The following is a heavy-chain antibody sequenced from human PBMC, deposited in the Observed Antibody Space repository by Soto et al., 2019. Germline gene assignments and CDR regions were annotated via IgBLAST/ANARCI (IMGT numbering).Heavy chain of an antibody. Sequence: GGSLRLSCAAPGFTFSNAWMNWVRQAPGKGLEWVGRIKSKTDGGTTDYAAPVKGRFTISRDDSKNTLYLQMNSLKTEDTAVYYCTTDNDYSNYCGMDVWGQGTTVTVSS. J-gene: IGHJ6*02. CDR3: TTDNDYSNYCGMDV. CDR1: GFTFSNAW. CDR2: IKSKTDGGTT. D-gene: IGHD4-4*01. V-gene: IGHV3-15*07.